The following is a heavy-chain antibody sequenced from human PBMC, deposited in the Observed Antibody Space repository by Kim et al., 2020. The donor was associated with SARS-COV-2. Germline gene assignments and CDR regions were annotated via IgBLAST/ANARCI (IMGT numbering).Heavy chain of an antibody. V-gene: IGHV4-39*01. J-gene: IGHJ4*02. CDR3: ATGVYSSGWYVNY. D-gene: IGHD6-19*01. Sequence: YNPSLKSRVTISVDTSKNQFSLKLTSVTAADTAVYYCATGVYSSGWYVNYWGQGTLVTVSS.